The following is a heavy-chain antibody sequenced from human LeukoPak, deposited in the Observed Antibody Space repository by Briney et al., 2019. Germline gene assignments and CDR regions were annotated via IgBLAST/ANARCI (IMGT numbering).Heavy chain of an antibody. CDR1: GFTFSSYG. Sequence: GGSLRLSCATSGFTFSSYGIHWVRQAPGKGLEWVAVISYDGSNKYYADSVKGRFTISRDNTKNSLYLQMNSLRAEDTAVYYCARDSPYGTAGYWGQGTLVTVSS. CDR2: ISYDGSNK. CDR3: ARDSPYGTAGY. D-gene: IGHD2-8*02. V-gene: IGHV3-30*03. J-gene: IGHJ4*02.